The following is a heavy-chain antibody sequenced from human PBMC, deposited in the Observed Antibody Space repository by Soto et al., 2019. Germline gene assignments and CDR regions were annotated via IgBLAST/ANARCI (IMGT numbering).Heavy chain of an antibody. D-gene: IGHD6-19*01. J-gene: IGHJ4*02. Sequence: QVQLQQWGAGLLKPSETLSLTCAVYGGSFSGYYWSWIRQPPGKGLEWIGEINHSGSTNYNPSLKSRVTISVDTSKTQCSLKLRSVTAADAAVYFCARIDGSGWFFDYWGQGTLVTVSS. CDR2: INHSGST. CDR3: ARIDGSGWFFDY. CDR1: GGSFSGYY. V-gene: IGHV4-34*01.